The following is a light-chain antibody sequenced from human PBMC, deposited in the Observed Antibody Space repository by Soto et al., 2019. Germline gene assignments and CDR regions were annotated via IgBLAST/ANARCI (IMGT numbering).Light chain of an antibody. CDR3: QQSYSTPYT. Sequence: DIPMTQSPSSLSASVGDRVTITCRASQSISSYLNWYQQKPGKAPKLLIYAASRLQSGVESRFNGSRSGTEFTLTISRLQPNDFATYYCQQSYSTPYTFGQGAKLQIK. V-gene: IGKV1-39*01. J-gene: IGKJ2*01. CDR1: QSISSY. CDR2: AAS.